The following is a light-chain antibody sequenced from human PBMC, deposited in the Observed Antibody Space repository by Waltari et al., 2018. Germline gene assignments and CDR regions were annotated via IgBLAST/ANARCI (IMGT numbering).Light chain of an antibody. Sequence: DIVMTQSPDSLAVSLGERATINCKSSQSLFSSSNSKTYIAWYQRKTGQPPKVLLYWASIRASGVPDRFSGGGSGTDFTLTISSLQAEDVAVYYCHHYYIPPLTFGQGTRLEI. CDR1: QSLFSSSNSKTY. V-gene: IGKV4-1*01. J-gene: IGKJ5*01. CDR2: WAS. CDR3: HHYYIPPLT.